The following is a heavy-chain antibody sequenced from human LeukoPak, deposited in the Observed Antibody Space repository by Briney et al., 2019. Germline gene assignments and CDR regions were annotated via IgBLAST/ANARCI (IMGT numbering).Heavy chain of an antibody. CDR1: TYTFTRYG. J-gene: IGHJ4*02. CDR3: ARDRGGYYPRYFDY. Sequence: GASVKVSCKASTYTFTRYGISWVRQAPGQGLEWMGWISGYNGNTNYAQKFQGRVTMTRDMSTSTVYMELSSLRSEDTAVYYCARDRGGYYPRYFDYWGQGTLVTVSS. V-gene: IGHV1-18*01. CDR2: ISGYNGNT. D-gene: IGHD3-22*01.